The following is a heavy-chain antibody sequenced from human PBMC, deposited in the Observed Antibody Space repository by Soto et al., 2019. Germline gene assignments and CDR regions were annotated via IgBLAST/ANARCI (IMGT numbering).Heavy chain of an antibody. CDR2: IWYDGSNK. D-gene: IGHD6-19*01. CDR1: GFTFSSYG. Sequence: QVQLVESGGGVVQPGRSLRLSCAASGFTFSSYGMHWVRQAPGKGLEWVAVIWYDGSNKYYADSVKGRFTISRDNSKNTXXLQMNSLRAEDTAVYYWARDPAFEQWLYYYYGMDVWGQGTTVTVSS. V-gene: IGHV3-33*01. J-gene: IGHJ6*02. CDR3: ARDPAFEQWLYYYYGMDV.